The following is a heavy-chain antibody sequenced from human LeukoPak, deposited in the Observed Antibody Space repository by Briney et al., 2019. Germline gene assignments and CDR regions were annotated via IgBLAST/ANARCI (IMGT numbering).Heavy chain of an antibody. D-gene: IGHD5-24*01. V-gene: IGHV3-48*02. CDR3: AREGIDGYNYFDY. CDR2: ISTSSSTI. J-gene: IGHJ4*02. CDR1: GFTFSSYS. Sequence: PRGSLRLSCAASGFTFSSYSMNWVRQAPGKGLEWISYISTSSSTIYYADSMKGRFTISRDNAKNSLYLQMNSLRDEDTAVYYCAREGIDGYNYFDYWGQGTLVTVSS.